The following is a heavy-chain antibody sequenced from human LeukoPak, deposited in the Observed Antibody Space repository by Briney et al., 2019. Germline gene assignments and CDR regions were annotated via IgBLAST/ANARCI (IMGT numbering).Heavy chain of an antibody. Sequence: ASVKVSCKASGYTFTGYYMHWVRQAPGQGLEWMGWINPNSGGTNYAQKFQGRVTMTRDTSISTAYMELSRLRSDDTAVYYCARVYYDTVGVDYWGQGTLVTVSS. CDR2: INPNSGGT. CDR3: ARVYYDTVGVDY. CDR1: GYTFTGYY. V-gene: IGHV1-2*02. D-gene: IGHD3-22*01. J-gene: IGHJ4*02.